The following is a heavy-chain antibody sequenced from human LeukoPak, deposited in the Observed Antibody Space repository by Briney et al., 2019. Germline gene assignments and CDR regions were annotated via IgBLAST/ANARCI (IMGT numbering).Heavy chain of an antibody. V-gene: IGHV4-39*01. CDR1: GGSISSSSYY. CDR3: ARLSTYYDILTGYSYYYFDY. D-gene: IGHD3-9*01. J-gene: IGHJ4*02. Sequence: PSETLSLTCTVSGGSISSSSYYWGWIRQPPGKGLEWIGSIYYSGSTYYNPSLKSRVTMSVDTSKNQFSLKLSSVTAADTAVYYCARLSTYYDILTGYSYYYFDYWGQGTLVTVSS. CDR2: IYYSGST.